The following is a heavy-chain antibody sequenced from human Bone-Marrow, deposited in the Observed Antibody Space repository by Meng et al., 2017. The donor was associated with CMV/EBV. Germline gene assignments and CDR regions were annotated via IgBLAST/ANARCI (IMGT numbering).Heavy chain of an antibody. D-gene: IGHD5-12*01. CDR1: GFTFSSYS. J-gene: IGHJ4*02. Sequence: GGSLRLSCAASGFTFSSYSMNWVRQAPGKGLEWVSSISSSSSYIYYADSVKGRFTISRDNAKNSLYLQMNSLRAEDTAVYYCARSPIVATNFDYWGQGNLVTVSS. CDR3: ARSPIVATNFDY. V-gene: IGHV3-21*01. CDR2: ISSSSSYI.